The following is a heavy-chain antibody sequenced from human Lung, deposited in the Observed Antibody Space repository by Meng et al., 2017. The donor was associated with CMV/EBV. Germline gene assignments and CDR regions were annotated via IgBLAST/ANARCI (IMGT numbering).Heavy chain of an antibody. CDR2: IYPNSGGP. Sequence: ASVKVSCKASGYTFTDHYFHWVRQAPGQGLEWMGWIYPNSGGPHYAQKSQGRLTVTTDTSISTGYIELSSLGSDDTAVYYCAIDNDCGPDYWGQGTLVTVSS. CDR3: AIDNDCGPDY. CDR1: GYTFTDHY. D-gene: IGHD4/OR15-4a*01. J-gene: IGHJ4*02. V-gene: IGHV1-2*02.